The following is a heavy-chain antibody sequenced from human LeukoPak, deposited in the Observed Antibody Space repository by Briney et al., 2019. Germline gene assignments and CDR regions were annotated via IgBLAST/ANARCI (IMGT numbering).Heavy chain of an antibody. CDR3: AKASLYYYYYGMDV. J-gene: IGHJ6*02. V-gene: IGHV3-30*18. CDR1: GFTFSSYG. CDR2: ISYDGSNK. Sequence: GRSLRLSCAASGFTFSSYGMHWVRQAPGKGLEWVAVISYDGSNKYYADSVKGRFTISRDNSKNTLYLQMNSLRAEDTAVYYCAKASLYYYYYGMDVWGQGTTVTVSS.